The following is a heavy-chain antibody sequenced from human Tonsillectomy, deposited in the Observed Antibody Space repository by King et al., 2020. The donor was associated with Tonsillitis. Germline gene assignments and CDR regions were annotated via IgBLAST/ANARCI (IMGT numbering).Heavy chain of an antibody. V-gene: IGHV3-9*01. CDR1: GFTFEDYA. D-gene: IGHD3-9*01. CDR3: AKDIRREQLGLFDWLSQEGFAFDI. J-gene: IGHJ3*02. CDR2: ISWNSGSI. Sequence: VQLVESGGGLVQPGRSLRLSCAASGFTFEDYAMHWVRQGPGKGLEWVAGISWNSGSINYADSVKGRFTISRDNAKNSLNLQMNSRRAEDTAFYFCAKDIRREQLGLFDWLSQEGFAFDIWGQGTTVTVSS.